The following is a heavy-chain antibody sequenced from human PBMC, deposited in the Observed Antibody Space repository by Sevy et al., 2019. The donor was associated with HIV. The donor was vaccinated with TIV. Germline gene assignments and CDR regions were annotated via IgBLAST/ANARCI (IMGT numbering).Heavy chain of an antibody. CDR2: IDPRGEER. V-gene: IGHV3-7*01. CDR1: GFNFDTFW. Sequence: GGSLRLSCAASGFNFDTFWMGWVRQAPGRGLEWVASIDPRGEERHHLHSLKGRFTISRDNAKNSLYLEMHSLKGEDTALYYCVRVVWDVLVVPAATPSPGLDSWGQGTLVTVSS. D-gene: IGHD3-16*02. CDR3: VRVVWDVLVVPAATPSPGLDS. J-gene: IGHJ5*01.